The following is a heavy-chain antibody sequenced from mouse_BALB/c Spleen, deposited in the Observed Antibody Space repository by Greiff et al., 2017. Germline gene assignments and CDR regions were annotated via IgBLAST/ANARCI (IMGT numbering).Heavy chain of an antibody. CDR2: ISSGSSTI. Sequence: DVKLVESGGGLVQPGGSRKLSCAASGFTFSSFGMHWVRQAPEKGLEWVAYISSGSSTIYYADTVKGRFTISRDNPKNTLFLQMTSLRSEDTAMYYCARWGDYDGRFLYYYAMDYWGQGTSVTVSS. J-gene: IGHJ4*01. D-gene: IGHD2-4*01. CDR1: GFTFSSFG. V-gene: IGHV5-17*02. CDR3: ARWGDYDGRFLYYYAMDY.